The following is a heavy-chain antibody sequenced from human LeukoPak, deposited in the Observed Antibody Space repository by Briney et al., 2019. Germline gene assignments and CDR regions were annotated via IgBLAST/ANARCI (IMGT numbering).Heavy chain of an antibody. CDR1: GGSISSYY. V-gene: IGHV4-4*07. D-gene: IGHD3-22*01. CDR3: ASNYYDGSGYYANAFDI. Sequence: PSETLSLTCTVSGGSISSYYWSWIRQPAGKGLEWIGRIYTSGSTNYNPSLKSRVTMSVDTSKNQFSLKLSSVTAADTAVYYCASNYYDGSGYYANAFDIWGQGTMVTVSS. J-gene: IGHJ3*02. CDR2: IYTSGST.